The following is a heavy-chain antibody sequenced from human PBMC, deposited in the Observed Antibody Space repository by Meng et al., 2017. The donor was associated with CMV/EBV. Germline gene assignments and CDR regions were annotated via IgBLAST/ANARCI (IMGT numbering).Heavy chain of an antibody. V-gene: IGHV1-69*04. J-gene: IGHJ5*02. CDR2: IIPIIGIA. D-gene: IGHD1-26*01. Sequence: SVKVSCKASGGSLSAYATSWVRQAPGQGLEWMGRIIPIIGIANYAQKFQGRVTITADKSTSTAYMELSSLRSEDTAVYYCARRPGIRSGSYYNWFDPWGQGTLVTVSS. CDR3: ARRPGIRSGSYYNWFDP. CDR1: GGSLSAYA.